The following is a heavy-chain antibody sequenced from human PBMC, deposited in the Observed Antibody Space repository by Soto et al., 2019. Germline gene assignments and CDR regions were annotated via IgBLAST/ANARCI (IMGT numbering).Heavy chain of an antibody. CDR3: ARDGEGVPAAAYYYGMDV. CDR1: GGSFSGYY. CDR2: INHSGST. Sequence: QVQLQQWGAGLLKPSETLSLTCAVYGGSFSGYYWSWIRQPPGKGLEWIGEINHSGSTNYNPSLKSRVTISVDTSKNQFSLKLSSVTAADTAVYYCARDGEGVPAAAYYYGMDVWGQGTTVTVSS. V-gene: IGHV4-34*01. D-gene: IGHD2-2*01. J-gene: IGHJ6*02.